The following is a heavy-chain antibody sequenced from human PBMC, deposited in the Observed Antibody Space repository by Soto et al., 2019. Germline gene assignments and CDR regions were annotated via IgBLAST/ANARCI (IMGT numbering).Heavy chain of an antibody. CDR1: GGSISSSSYY. V-gene: IGHV4-39*01. CDR3: ARLLDSSVWERVNDASEI. D-gene: IGHD6-19*01. J-gene: IGHJ3*02. CDR2: IYYSGST. Sequence: PSETLSLTCTVSGGSISSSSYYWGWIRQPPGKGLEWIGSIYYSGSTYYTPSLQSRVTISVDTSKNQFSLKLSSVTAADTAVFYFARLLDSSVWERVNDASEIGGQETMVTFSS.